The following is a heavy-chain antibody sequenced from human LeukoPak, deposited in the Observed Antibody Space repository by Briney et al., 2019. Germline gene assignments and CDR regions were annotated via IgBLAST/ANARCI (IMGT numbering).Heavy chain of an antibody. D-gene: IGHD5-18*01. J-gene: IGHJ4*02. CDR2: IYYSGSS. Sequence: SETLSLTCTVSGGSISSSSYYWGWIRQPPGKGLEWIGSIYYSGSSYYNPSLKSRVTISVHTSKNQFSLKLSSVTAADTAVYYCARHVDTATDYFDYWGQETLVTVSS. CDR1: GGSISSSSYY. CDR3: ARHVDTATDYFDY. V-gene: IGHV4-39*01.